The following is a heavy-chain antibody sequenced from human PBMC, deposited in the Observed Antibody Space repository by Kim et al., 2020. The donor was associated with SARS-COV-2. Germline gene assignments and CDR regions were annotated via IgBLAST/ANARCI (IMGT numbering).Heavy chain of an antibody. J-gene: IGHJ3*02. D-gene: IGHD3-10*01. Sequence: GGSLRLSCAASGFTFSSYGMHWARQAPGKGLEWVAVISYDGSNKYYADSVKGRFTISRDNSKNTLYLQMNSLRAEDTAVYYCAKDVAVRGFDAFDIWGQGTMVTVSS. V-gene: IGHV3-30*18. CDR2: ISYDGSNK. CDR1: GFTFSSYG. CDR3: AKDVAVRGFDAFDI.